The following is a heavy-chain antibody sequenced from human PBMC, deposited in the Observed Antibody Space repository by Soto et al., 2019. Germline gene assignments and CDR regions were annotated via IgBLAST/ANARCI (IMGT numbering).Heavy chain of an antibody. CDR3: ARGKYDFLTGYYIEYFDY. J-gene: IGHJ4*02. Sequence: QVQLQESGPGLVKPSETLSLTCTVSGGSISTYYWSWIRQPPGKGLAWIGSIYYSGSTHYNPSLTSRVTISVDTSKNQFSLKLSSVTAADTAVYYCARGKYDFLTGYYIEYFDYGGQGTLVTVSS. CDR2: IYYSGST. V-gene: IGHV4-59*01. D-gene: IGHD3-9*01. CDR1: GGSISTYY.